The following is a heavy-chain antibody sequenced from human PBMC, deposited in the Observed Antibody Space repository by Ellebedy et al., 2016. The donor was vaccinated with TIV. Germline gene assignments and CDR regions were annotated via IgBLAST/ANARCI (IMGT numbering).Heavy chain of an antibody. J-gene: IGHJ4*02. V-gene: IGHV4-31*03. CDR1: GGAISSGGYY. CDR3: ARSFAPVENDF. CDR2: IYYSGYT. Sequence: LRPSXTVPGGAISSGGYYWSWIRQHPGKGLEWIGYIYYSGYTYYNPSLKSRVTISVDTSKNQFSLKMSSVTAADKAVYYCARSFAPVENDFWGQGTLVTV.